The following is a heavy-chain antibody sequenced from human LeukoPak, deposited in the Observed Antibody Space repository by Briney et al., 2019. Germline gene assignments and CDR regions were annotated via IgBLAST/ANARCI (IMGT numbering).Heavy chain of an antibody. V-gene: IGHV3-74*01. Sequence: GGSLRLSCAASGFTFSKYWMHWVRQVLGKGLVWVSLINGDGSTTNYADFVKGRFTISRDNAKNTLSLQVNSLRAEDTAVYYCATGNYYDSRGYYTFGYWGQGTLVTVSS. J-gene: IGHJ1*01. CDR1: GFTFSKYW. D-gene: IGHD3-22*01. CDR2: INGDGSTT. CDR3: ATGNYYDSRGYYTFGY.